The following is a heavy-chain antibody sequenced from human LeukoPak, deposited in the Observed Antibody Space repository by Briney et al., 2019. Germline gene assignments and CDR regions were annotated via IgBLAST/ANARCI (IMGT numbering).Heavy chain of an antibody. Sequence: GGSLRLSCAASGFSFDDYGMSWVRQAPGKGLEWVSYISDSGSPIYYADSVKGRFTISRDNSKNSLYLQMNSLRTEDTALYYCAKDNGYYDSSGYAFDYWGQGTLVTVSS. J-gene: IGHJ4*02. D-gene: IGHD3-22*01. CDR1: GFSFDDYG. CDR3: AKDNGYYDSSGYAFDY. V-gene: IGHV3-43*02. CDR2: ISDSGSPI.